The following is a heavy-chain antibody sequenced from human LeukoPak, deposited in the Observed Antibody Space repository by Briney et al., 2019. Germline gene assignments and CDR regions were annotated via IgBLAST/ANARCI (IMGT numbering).Heavy chain of an antibody. V-gene: IGHV4-39*07. CDR1: SGSISSGDNY. CDR3: AREGGWDYYGSGSYYKDY. CDR2: IYYSGST. J-gene: IGHJ4*02. Sequence: SETLSLTCTVSSGSISSGDNYWSWVRQPPGKGLEWIGSIYYSGSTYYNPSLKSRVTISVDTSKNQFSLKLSSVTAVDTAVYYCAREGGWDYYGSGSYYKDYWGQGTLVTVSS. D-gene: IGHD3-10*01.